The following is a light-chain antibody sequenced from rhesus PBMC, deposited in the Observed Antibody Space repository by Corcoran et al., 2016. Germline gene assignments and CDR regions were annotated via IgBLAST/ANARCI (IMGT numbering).Light chain of an antibody. CDR3: LQYSNSPFA. CDR2: MTY. CDR1: QTISSW. J-gene: IGKJ3*01. V-gene: IGKV1-22*01. Sequence: DIQMTQSPSSLSASVGDTVTITCRASQTISSWLDWYQQKPGKAPKLLIYMTYNLQSGVPSRFSGSGSGTVFTLTITSLQPEDIATYYCLQYSNSPFAFGPGTKLDI.